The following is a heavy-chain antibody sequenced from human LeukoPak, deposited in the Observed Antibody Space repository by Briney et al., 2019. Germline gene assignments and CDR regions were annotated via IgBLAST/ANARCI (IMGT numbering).Heavy chain of an antibody. CDR3: ARGYFVRNDY. CDR1: VFTFSSYG. J-gene: IGHJ4*02. Sequence: GGTLRLSCAASVFTFSSYGRSWGRQAPGRGLEWVSGINWNGGSRCYADAVKGRFTISRDNAKNYMYLQMNSVRAEDTALYYCARGYFVRNDYWGQGTLVTVSS. CDR2: INWNGGSR. V-gene: IGHV3-20*04. D-gene: IGHD3-10*02.